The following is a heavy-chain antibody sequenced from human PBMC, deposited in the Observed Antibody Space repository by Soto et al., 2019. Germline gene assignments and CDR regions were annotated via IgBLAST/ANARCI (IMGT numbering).Heavy chain of an antibody. CDR2: IYYRGNT. D-gene: IGHD7-27*01. Sequence: SETLSLSCTLSGGSFSPYYWGWIRQPPGKGLEWIANIYYRGNTNYNPSLESRVTISIDTSKNQFSLKLSSVTAADTAVYYCARHSKKTGDFDYYYGMDVWGQGTMVTVSS. J-gene: IGHJ6*02. V-gene: IGHV4-59*08. CDR1: GGSFSPYY. CDR3: ARHSKKTGDFDYYYGMDV.